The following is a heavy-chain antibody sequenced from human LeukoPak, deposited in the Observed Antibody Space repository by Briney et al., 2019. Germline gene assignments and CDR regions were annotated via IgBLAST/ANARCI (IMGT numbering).Heavy chain of an antibody. V-gene: IGHV3-21*01. D-gene: IGHD1-14*01. CDR3: AREGDGALTYDY. CDR1: GFTFSSYS. CDR2: ISSSSSYI. Sequence: GGSLRLSCAASGFTFSSYSMNWVRQAPGKGLEWVSSISSSSSYIYYADSVKGRFTISRGNAKNSLYLQMNSLRAEDTAVYYCAREGDGALTYDYWGQGTLVTVSS. J-gene: IGHJ4*02.